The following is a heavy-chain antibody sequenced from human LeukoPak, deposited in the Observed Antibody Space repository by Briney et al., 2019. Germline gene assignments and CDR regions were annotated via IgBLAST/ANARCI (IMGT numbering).Heavy chain of an antibody. J-gene: IGHJ4*02. CDR2: ISSSSSYI. CDR3: ARDRGPRVSSSTSGFDY. V-gene: IGHV3-21*01. D-gene: IGHD2-2*01. CDR1: GFTFDDYG. Sequence: PGGSLRLSCAASGFTFDDYGMNWVRQAPGKGLEWVSSISSSSSYIYYADSVKGRFTISRDNAKNSLYLQMNSLRAEDTAVYYCARDRGPRVSSSTSGFDYWGQGTLVTVSS.